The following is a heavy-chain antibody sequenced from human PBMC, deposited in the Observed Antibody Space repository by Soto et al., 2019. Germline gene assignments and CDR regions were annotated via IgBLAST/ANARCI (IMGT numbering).Heavy chain of an antibody. CDR3: ASDGRYCSGGSCYAADLHFDY. CDR2: IYHRGST. CDR1: GYSIRTGYY. J-gene: IGHJ4*02. V-gene: IGHV4-38-2*02. D-gene: IGHD2-15*01. Sequence: SETLSLNCPLSGYSIRTGYYWGWIRQPPGKGLEGIGSIYHRGSTYYNPSLKSRVTISVDTSKNQFSLKLSSVTAADTAVYYCASDGRYCSGGSCYAADLHFDYWGQGTLLTAS.